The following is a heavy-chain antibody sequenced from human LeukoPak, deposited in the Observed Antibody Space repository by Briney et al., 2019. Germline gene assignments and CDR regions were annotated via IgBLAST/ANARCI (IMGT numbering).Heavy chain of an antibody. CDR3: AKDPLYSSSWYSDY. Sequence: GGSLRLSCAASGFTFSSYAMSWVRQAPGKGLEWVSAISGSGGSTYYADSVKGRFTFSRDNSKNTLYLQMSSLRAEDTAVYYCAKDPLYSSSWYSDYWGQGTLVTVSS. CDR1: GFTFSSYA. D-gene: IGHD6-13*01. CDR2: ISGSGGST. J-gene: IGHJ4*02. V-gene: IGHV3-23*01.